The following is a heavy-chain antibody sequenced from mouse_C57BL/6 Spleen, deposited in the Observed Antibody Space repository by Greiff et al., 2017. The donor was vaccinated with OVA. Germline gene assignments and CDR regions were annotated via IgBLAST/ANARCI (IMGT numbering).Heavy chain of an antibody. CDR1: GYSFTGYF. Sequence: EVQLQQSGPELVKPGDSVKISCKASGYSFTGYFMNWVMQSHGKSLEWIGRINPYNGDTFYNQKFKGKATLTVDKSSSTAHMELRSLTAKDSAIYYCARLDGNPYYAMDYWGQGTSVTVSS. V-gene: IGHV1-20*01. CDR3: ARLDGNPYYAMDY. CDR2: INPYNGDT. J-gene: IGHJ4*01. D-gene: IGHD2-1*01.